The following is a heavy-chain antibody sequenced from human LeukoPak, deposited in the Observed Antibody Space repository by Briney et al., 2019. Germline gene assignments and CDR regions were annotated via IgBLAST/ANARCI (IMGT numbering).Heavy chain of an antibody. CDR1: GFTFSSYG. Sequence: GGSLRLSCAASGFTFSSYGMHWVRQAPGKGLEWVAVISYDGSNKYYADSVKGRFTISRDNSKNTLYLQMNSLRAEDTAVYYCAREARDYVWAFDIWGQGTMVTVSS. D-gene: IGHD3-16*01. V-gene: IGHV3-30*03. CDR2: ISYDGSNK. J-gene: IGHJ3*02. CDR3: AREARDYVWAFDI.